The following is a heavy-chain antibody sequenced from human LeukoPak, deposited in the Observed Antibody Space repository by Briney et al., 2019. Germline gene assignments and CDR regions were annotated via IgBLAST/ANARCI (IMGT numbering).Heavy chain of an antibody. CDR2: IYYSGST. Sequence: SETLSLTCTVSGGSISSYYWSWIRQPPGKGLEWIGYIYYSGSTNYRPSLKSRVTISVDTSKNQFSLKLSSVTAADTAVYYCARAIVGGQLRFLEWFQMTPAGYFDYWGQGTLVTVSS. D-gene: IGHD3-3*01. V-gene: IGHV4-59*01. J-gene: IGHJ4*02. CDR3: ARAIVGGQLRFLEWFQMTPAGYFDY. CDR1: GGSISSYY.